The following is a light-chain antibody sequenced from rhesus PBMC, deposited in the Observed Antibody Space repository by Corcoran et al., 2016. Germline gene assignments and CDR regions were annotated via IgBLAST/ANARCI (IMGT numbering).Light chain of an antibody. CDR1: ENVNNY. V-gene: IGKV1-74*01. CDR3: QHSDGTPLT. J-gene: IGKJ4*01. CDR2: KAS. Sequence: DIQMTQSPSSLSASVGDRVTITCRASENVNNYLHWYQQKPGKAPKLLIYKASTLQSGVPSRFCGSGSGTDFTLTISSLQPEDFATYFCQHSDGTPLTFGGGTKVELK.